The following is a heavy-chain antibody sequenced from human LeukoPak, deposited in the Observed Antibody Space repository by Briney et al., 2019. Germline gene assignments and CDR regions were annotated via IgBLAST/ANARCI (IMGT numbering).Heavy chain of an antibody. CDR2: INHSGST. V-gene: IGHV4-34*01. Sequence: PSETLSLTCAVYGGSFSGYYWSWIRQPPGKGLEWIGEINHSGSTNYNPSLKSRVTISVDTSKNQFSLKLSSVTAADTAVYYCARDLLPRGSIDYGGNGLGYWGQGTLVTVSS. D-gene: IGHD4-23*01. CDR1: GGSFSGYY. J-gene: IGHJ4*02. CDR3: ARDLLPRGSIDYGGNGLGY.